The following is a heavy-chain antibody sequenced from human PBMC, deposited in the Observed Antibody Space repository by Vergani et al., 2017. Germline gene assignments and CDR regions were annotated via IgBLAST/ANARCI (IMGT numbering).Heavy chain of an antibody. V-gene: IGHV4-61*02. CDR3: ARVERSGWSRGDAFDI. CDR2: IYTSGST. J-gene: IGHJ3*02. CDR1: GGSISSGSYY. Sequence: QVQLQESGPGLVKPSQTLSLTCTVSGGSISSGSYYWSWIRQPAGKGLEWIGRIYTSGSTNYNPSLKSRVTISVDTSKNQFSLKLSSVTAADTAVYYCARVERSGWSRGDAFDIWGQGTMVTVSS. D-gene: IGHD6-19*01.